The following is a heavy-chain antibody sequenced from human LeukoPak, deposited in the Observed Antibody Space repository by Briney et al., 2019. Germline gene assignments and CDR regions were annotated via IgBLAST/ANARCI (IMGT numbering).Heavy chain of an antibody. Sequence: GGCLRLSCAASGFTFSSYSMNWVRQAPGKGLEWVSSISSSSSYIYYADSVKGRFTISRDNAKNSLYLQMNSLRAEGTAVYYCARDYYDSSGYPIPVGYWGQGTLVTVSS. CDR2: ISSSSSYI. CDR1: GFTFSSYS. V-gene: IGHV3-21*01. D-gene: IGHD3-22*01. J-gene: IGHJ4*02. CDR3: ARDYYDSSGYPIPVGY.